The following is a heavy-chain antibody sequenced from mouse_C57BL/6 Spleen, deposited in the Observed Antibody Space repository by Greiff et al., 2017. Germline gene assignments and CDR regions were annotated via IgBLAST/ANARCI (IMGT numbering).Heavy chain of an antibody. CDR2: IDPNSGGT. J-gene: IGHJ4*01. Sequence: VQLQQPGAELVKPGASVKLSCKASGYTFTSYWMHWVKQRPGRGLEWIGRIDPNSGGTKYNEKFKSKATLTVDKPSSTANMQLSSLTSEDSAVYYCARSRGDGYYVHYAMDYWGQGTSVTVSS. V-gene: IGHV1-72*01. D-gene: IGHD2-3*01. CDR1: GYTFTSYW. CDR3: ARSRGDGYYVHYAMDY.